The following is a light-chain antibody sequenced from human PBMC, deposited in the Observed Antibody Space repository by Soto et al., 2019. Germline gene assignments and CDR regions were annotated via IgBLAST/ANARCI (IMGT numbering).Light chain of an antibody. CDR3: QQSYNTTRT. CDR1: QSISSY. Sequence: DIQMTQSPSSLSASVGDRVTITCRASQSISSYLNWYQQKAGTAPKLLIYAASNLQSGVPSRFSGGGSGTDLTLALSSLQPEAFATYSCQQSYNTTRTFGQGTKVEIK. J-gene: IGKJ1*01. CDR2: AAS. V-gene: IGKV1-39*01.